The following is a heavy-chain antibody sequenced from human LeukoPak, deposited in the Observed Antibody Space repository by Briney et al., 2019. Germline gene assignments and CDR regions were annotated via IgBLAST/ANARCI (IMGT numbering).Heavy chain of an antibody. V-gene: IGHV1-2*02. D-gene: IGHD3-10*01. CDR1: GYTFTVYF. J-gene: IGHJ6*03. CDR2: INPNSGGT. Sequence: ASVKVSCKASGYTFTVYFMHWVRQAPGQGLEWMGWINPNSGGTNYAQKFQGRVTMTRDTSISTAYMELSRLRSDDTAVYYCARRIWFGEFENYYYMDVWGKGTTVTISS. CDR3: ARRIWFGEFENYYYMDV.